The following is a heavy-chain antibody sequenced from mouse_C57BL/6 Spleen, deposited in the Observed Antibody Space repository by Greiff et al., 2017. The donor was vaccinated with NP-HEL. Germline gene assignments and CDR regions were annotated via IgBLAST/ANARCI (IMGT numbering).Heavy chain of an antibody. CDR1: GFTFSDAW. J-gene: IGHJ3*01. V-gene: IGHV6-6*01. D-gene: IGHD2-5*01. CDR2: IRNKANNHAT. Sequence: EVKVEESGGGLVQPGGSMKLSCAASGFTFSDAWMDWVRQSPEKGLEWVAEIRNKANNHATYYAESVKGRFTISRDDSKSSVYLQMSSLTAEDTGIYFCTRLLYSIDLFAYWGQGTLVTVSA. CDR3: TRLLYSIDLFAY.